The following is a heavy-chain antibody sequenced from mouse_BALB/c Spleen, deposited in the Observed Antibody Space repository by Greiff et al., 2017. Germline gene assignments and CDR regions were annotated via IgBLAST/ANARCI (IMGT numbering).Heavy chain of an antibody. CDR3: ARIDYYDYGGGFAY. Sequence: DVKLQESGGGLVKPGGSLKLSCAASGFTFSSYAMSWVRQSPEKRLEWVAEISSGGSYTYYPDTVTGRFTISRDNAKNTLYLEMSSLRSEDTAMYYCARIDYYDYGGGFAYWGQGTLVTVSA. CDR2: ISSGGSYT. CDR1: GFTFSSYA. D-gene: IGHD2-4*01. J-gene: IGHJ3*01. V-gene: IGHV5-9-4*01.